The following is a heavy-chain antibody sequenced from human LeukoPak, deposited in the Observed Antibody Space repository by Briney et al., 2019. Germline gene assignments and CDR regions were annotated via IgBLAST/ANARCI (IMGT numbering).Heavy chain of an antibody. V-gene: IGHV3-30-3*01. CDR1: GFTFSTYT. Sequence: GRSLRLSCAASGFTFSTYTMHWVRQAPGKGLEWVAFISFDGSNTYYADSVKGRFTISRDNSKNTLYLQMNSLRAEDTAVYYCARAGYYLSPYFFDYWGQGTLVTVSS. D-gene: IGHD3-3*01. J-gene: IGHJ4*02. CDR3: ARAGYYLSPYFFDY. CDR2: ISFDGSNT.